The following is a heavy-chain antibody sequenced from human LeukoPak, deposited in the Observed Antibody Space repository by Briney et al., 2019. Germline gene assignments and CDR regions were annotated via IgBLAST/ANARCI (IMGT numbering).Heavy chain of an antibody. J-gene: IGHJ4*02. CDR3: ARDRDYAAEYYFDY. Sequence: GGSLRLSCAASGLTFSSYSMNWVRQAPGKGLEWVSSISSSSSYIYYADSVKGRFTISRDNAKNSLYLQMNSLRAEDTAVYYCARDRDYAAEYYFDYWGQGTLVTVSS. D-gene: IGHD3-16*01. CDR1: GLTFSSYS. CDR2: ISSSSSYI. V-gene: IGHV3-21*01.